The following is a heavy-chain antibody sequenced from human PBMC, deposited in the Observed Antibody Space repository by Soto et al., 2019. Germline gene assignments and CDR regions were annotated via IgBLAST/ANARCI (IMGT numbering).Heavy chain of an antibody. D-gene: IGHD3-16*01. CDR2: ISAYNGNT. V-gene: IGHV1-18*01. Sequence: ASVKVSCKASGYTFTSYGISCVRQAPGQGLEWMGWISAYNGNTNYAQKLQGRVTMTTDTSTSTAYMELRSLRSDDTAVYYCARDLSGDTFGGSLDFDYWGQGTLVTVSS. CDR1: GYTFTSYG. CDR3: ARDLSGDTFGGSLDFDY. J-gene: IGHJ4*02.